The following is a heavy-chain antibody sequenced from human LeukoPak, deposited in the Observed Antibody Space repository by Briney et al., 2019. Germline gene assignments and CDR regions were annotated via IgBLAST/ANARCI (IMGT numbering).Heavy chain of an antibody. D-gene: IGHD3-22*01. J-gene: IGHJ3*02. CDR1: GFTFSSYT. Sequence: GGSLRLSCAASGFTFSSYTMNWVRQAAGKGLEWVSYIGSSSSTIYYADSVKGRFTISRDNAKNSLYLQMNSLRAEDTAVYYCARDHHRRHYDSQARDTFDIWGQGTMVTVSS. CDR2: IGSSSSTI. V-gene: IGHV3-48*01. CDR3: ARDHHRRHYDSQARDTFDI.